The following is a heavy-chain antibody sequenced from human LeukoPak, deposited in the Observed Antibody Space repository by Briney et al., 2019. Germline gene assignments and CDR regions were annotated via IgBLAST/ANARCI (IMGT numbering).Heavy chain of an antibody. CDR3: ARSYFGSGTYPGQDYYYYMGV. D-gene: IGHD3-10*01. Sequence: SETLSLTCTVSGGSISSSSYYWGWIRQPPGKGLEWIGYIYYSGSTNYNPSLKSRVTISVDTSKNQFSLKVSSVTAADTAVYYCARSYFGSGTYPGQDYYYYMGVWGKGTTVTVSS. CDR2: IYYSGST. CDR1: GGSISSSSYY. J-gene: IGHJ6*03. V-gene: IGHV4-61*05.